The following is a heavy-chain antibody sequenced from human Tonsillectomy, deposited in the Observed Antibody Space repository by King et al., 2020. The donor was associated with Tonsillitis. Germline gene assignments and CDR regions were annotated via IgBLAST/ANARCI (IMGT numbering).Heavy chain of an antibody. CDR1: GGSISSYY. D-gene: IGHD6-13*01. Sequence: QLQESGPGLVKPSETLSLTCTVSGGSISSYYWSWIRQPAGKGLEWIGRIYTSGSTNHNPSLKSRVTMSVDTSKNQFSLKLSSVTAADTAVYYCARYNAAPGTWYFEYWGQGTLVTVSS. V-gene: IGHV4-4*07. J-gene: IGHJ4*02. CDR3: ARYNAAPGTWYFEY. CDR2: IYTSGST.